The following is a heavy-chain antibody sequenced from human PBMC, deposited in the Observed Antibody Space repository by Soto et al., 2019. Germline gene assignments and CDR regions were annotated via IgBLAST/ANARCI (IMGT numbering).Heavy chain of an antibody. Sequence: SETLSLTCTVSGGSISSGDYYWSWIRQPPGKGLEWIGYIYYSGSTYYNPSLKSRVTISVDTSKNQFSLKLSSVTAADTAVYYCARDRISMVRVGIPPRWFDPWDQGTLVTVSS. CDR3: ARDRISMVRVGIPPRWFDP. D-gene: IGHD3-10*01. J-gene: IGHJ5*02. V-gene: IGHV4-30-4*01. CDR1: GGSISSGDYY. CDR2: IYYSGST.